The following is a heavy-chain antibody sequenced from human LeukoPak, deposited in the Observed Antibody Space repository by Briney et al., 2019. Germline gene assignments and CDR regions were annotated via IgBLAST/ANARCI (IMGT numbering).Heavy chain of an antibody. D-gene: IGHD4-11*01. V-gene: IGHV1-18*01. J-gene: IGHJ6*03. Sequence: ASVKVSCKASGYTFTSYDINWVRQAPGQGLEWMGWISAYNGNTNYAQKLQGRVTMTTDTSTSTAYMELRSLRSDDTAVYYCARAGGEDYSNYLPFYYMDVWGKGTTVTVSS. CDR2: ISAYNGNT. CDR3: ARAGGEDYSNYLPFYYMDV. CDR1: GYTFTSYD.